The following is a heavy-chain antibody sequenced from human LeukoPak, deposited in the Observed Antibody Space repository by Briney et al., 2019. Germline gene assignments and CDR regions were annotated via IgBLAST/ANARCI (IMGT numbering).Heavy chain of an antibody. CDR1: GFTLSNYG. D-gene: IGHD3-10*01. J-gene: IGHJ4*02. Sequence: GSLILSCASSGFTLSNYGIHWVRQPPGKGLEWGAFIRYDGSKKYYADSVKVRFTIYRDHSENTLWLQMPSLRREHTCVYFCAKAPVRGVTSLLDDWGKGTLVTLSS. V-gene: IGHV3-30*02. CDR3: AKAPVRGVTSLLDD. CDR2: IRYDGSKK.